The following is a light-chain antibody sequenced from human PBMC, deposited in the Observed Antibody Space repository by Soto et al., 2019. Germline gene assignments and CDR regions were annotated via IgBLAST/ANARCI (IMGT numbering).Light chain of an antibody. CDR2: SNN. J-gene: IGLJ1*01. CDR3: AAWNDGLNGRYV. Sequence: QSVLTQPPSASETPGQRVTISCSGSSSNIGSNTVNWYQQLPGTAPKLLIYSNNQQPSGVPDRFSGSKSGTSASLAISGLQSEEEADYDCAAWNDGLNGRYVIGTGTKVTAL. V-gene: IGLV1-44*01. CDR1: SSNIGSNT.